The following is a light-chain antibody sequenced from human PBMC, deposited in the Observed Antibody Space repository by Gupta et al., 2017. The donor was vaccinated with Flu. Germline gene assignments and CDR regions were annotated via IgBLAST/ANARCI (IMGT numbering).Light chain of an antibody. CDR2: AAS. CDR3: QKDNRAPYI. Sequence: PSSLSASVGDRVTISCRASEDIGIHLAWYQQKPGRGPKLLISAASTVESGVPSRFSGGGSGTDFTLTISILQAEDFATYYCQKDNRAPYIFGQGTKLEIK. CDR1: EDIGIH. V-gene: IGKV1-27*01. J-gene: IGKJ2*01.